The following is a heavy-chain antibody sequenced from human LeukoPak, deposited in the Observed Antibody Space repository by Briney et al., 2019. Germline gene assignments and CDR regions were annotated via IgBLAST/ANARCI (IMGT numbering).Heavy chain of an antibody. CDR3: ARDSDVAFDI. V-gene: IGHV3-66*01. J-gene: IGHJ3*02. CDR1: GFTVGSNY. Sequence: GGSLRLSCAASGFTVGSNYMSWVRQAPGKGLEWVSVIYSGGSTYYADSVKGRFTISRDNSKNTLYLQMNSLRAEDTAVYYCARDSDVAFDIWGQGTMVTVSS. CDR2: IYSGGST.